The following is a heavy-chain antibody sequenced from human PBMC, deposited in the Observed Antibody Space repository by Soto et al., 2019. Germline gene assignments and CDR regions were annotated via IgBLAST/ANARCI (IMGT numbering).Heavy chain of an antibody. Sequence: GASVKVSCKASGVTFSRQDMRWVRQAPGQGLEWMGGIIPIFGTPQYAEKFQDRVTITADESTSTAYMELSSLTSEDTAVYYCATNEGRDGYSFNYWAQGTLVTVSS. CDR1: GVTFSRQD. V-gene: IGHV1-69*13. CDR3: ATNEGRDGYSFNY. D-gene: IGHD5-12*01. CDR2: IIPIFGTP. J-gene: IGHJ4*02.